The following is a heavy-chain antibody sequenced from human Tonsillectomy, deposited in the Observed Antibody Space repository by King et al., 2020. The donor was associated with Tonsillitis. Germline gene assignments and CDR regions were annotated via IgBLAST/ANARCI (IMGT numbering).Heavy chain of an antibody. CDR3: ARDLNFDYGDLRPLYYYYGMDV. J-gene: IGHJ6*02. CDR2: INSDGSST. Sequence: VQLVESGGGLVQPGGSLRLSCAASGFTFSSYWMHWVRQAPGKGLVWVSRINSDGSSTSYADSVKGRFTISRDNAKNTLYLQMNSLRAEDTAVYYCARDLNFDYGDLRPLYYYYGMDVWGQGTTVTVSS. CDR1: GFTFSSYW. D-gene: IGHD4-17*01. V-gene: IGHV3-74*01.